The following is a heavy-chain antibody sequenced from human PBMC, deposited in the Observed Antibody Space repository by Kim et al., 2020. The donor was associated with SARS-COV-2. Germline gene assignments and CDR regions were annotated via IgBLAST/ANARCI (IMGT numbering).Heavy chain of an antibody. J-gene: IGHJ5*02. Sequence: GGSLRLSCAASGFTFSSYALSWVRQAPGKGLEWVSAISGSGGSTFYADSVKGRFTISRDNSKNTLYLQMNSLRAEDTAVYYCAKPSGDIVIVPATGGGWFDPWGQGTLVTVSS. CDR3: AKPSGDIVIVPATGGGWFDP. CDR2: ISGSGGST. V-gene: IGHV3-23*01. D-gene: IGHD2-2*01. CDR1: GFTFSSYA.